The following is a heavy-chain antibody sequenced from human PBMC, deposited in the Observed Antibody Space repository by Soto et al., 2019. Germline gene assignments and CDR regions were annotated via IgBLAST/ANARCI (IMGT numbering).Heavy chain of an antibody. J-gene: IGHJ4*02. CDR2: ISAYGGST. CDR3: PKGRAAFDS. D-gene: IGHD6-13*01. CDR1: GFTFSSNG. Sequence: EVQLLESGGGLGQPGGSLRLSCVVSGFTFSSNGMSWVRQAPGKGLEWISGISAYGGSTYYADSVKGPFTTSRDNSKNTLNLQRNTLRAEDTAVYYWPKGRAAFDSGGKGPLVTVSA. V-gene: IGHV3-23*01.